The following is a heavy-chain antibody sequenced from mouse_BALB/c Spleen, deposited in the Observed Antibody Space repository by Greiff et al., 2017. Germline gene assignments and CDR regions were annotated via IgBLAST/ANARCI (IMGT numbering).Heavy chain of an antibody. CDR1: GFTFSSYA. CDR3: ARGGYDDYFDY. J-gene: IGHJ2*01. D-gene: IGHD2-14*01. V-gene: IGHV5-9-4*01. Sequence: EVNVVESGGGLVKPGGSLKLSCAASGFTFSSYAMSWVRQSPEKRLEWVAEISSGGSYTYYPDTVTGRFTISRDNAKNTLYLEMSSLRSEDTAMYYCARGGYDDYFDYWGQGTTLTVSS. CDR2: ISSGGSYT.